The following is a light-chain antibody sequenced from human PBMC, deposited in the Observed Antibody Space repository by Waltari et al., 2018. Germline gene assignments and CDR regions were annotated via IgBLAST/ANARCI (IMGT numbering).Light chain of an antibody. CDR2: VVS. CDR3: SSYMNSSLV. Sequence: QSALTQPASVSGSPGQSITLSCTGTSSDIGGYQYVSWYHQHPGKAPKLLIYVVSNRPSGVSNRFSGSKSGSTAFLTISGLQSEDEADYYCSSYMNSSLVFGAGTKVTVL. V-gene: IGLV2-14*01. J-gene: IGLJ3*02. CDR1: SSDIGGYQY.